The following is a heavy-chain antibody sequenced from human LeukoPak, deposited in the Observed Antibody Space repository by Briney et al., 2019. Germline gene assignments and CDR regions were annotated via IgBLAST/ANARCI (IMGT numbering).Heavy chain of an antibody. CDR2: ISAYNGNT. D-gene: IGHD3-10*01. CDR1: GYTFTSYY. CDR3: AISRGY. V-gene: IGHV1-18*04. Sequence: VSVKVSCKASGYTFTSYYMHWVRQAPGQGLEWMGWISAYNGNTNYAQKLQGRVTMTTDTSTSTAYMELSSLRSEDTAVYYCAISRGYWGQGTLVTVSS. J-gene: IGHJ4*02.